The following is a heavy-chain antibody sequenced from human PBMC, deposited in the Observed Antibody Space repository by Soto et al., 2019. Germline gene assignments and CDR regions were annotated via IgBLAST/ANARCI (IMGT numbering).Heavy chain of an antibody. CDR3: ASGGAGSGPFTWELPDH. J-gene: IGHJ4*02. Sequence: QMQLVQSGAEVTKTGSSVTVSCQALGNTFSYRYLHWVRQAPGQALEWMGWIAPFSGDVHYAQKFQERVTLTRDRSINTAYMRMSSLRSEDTAIYFCASGGAGSGPFTWELPDHWGQGTLVTFSS. V-gene: IGHV1-45*02. D-gene: IGHD1-26*01. CDR1: GNTFSYRY. CDR2: IAPFSGDV.